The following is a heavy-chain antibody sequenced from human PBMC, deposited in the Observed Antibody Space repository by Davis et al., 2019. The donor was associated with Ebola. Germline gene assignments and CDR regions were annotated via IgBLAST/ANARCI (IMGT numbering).Heavy chain of an antibody. CDR1: GGSFSGYY. CDR3: ARLYCSGGSCPHFDY. Sequence: SETLSLTCAVYGGSFSGYYWSWIRQPPGKGLEWIGYIHDSGSTNYNPSLKSRVTISVDTSKNQFSLKLSSVTAADSAVYYCARLYCSGGSCPHFDYWGQGTLVTVSS. CDR2: IHDSGST. J-gene: IGHJ4*02. D-gene: IGHD2-15*01. V-gene: IGHV4-4*08.